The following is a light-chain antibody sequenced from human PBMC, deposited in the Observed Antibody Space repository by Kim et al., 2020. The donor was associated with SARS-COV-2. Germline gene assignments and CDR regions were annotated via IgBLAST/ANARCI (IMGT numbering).Light chain of an antibody. CDR3: QKYNRAKT. V-gene: IGKV1-27*01. Sequence: DIQMTQSPSSLSASVGDRVTITCRASQGISNYLAWYQQKPGKVPKLLIYAASTLQSGVPSRFSGSGSGTDFTLTISSLQPEDVATYYCQKYNRAKTFGQGTKVDIK. CDR2: AAS. CDR1: QGISNY. J-gene: IGKJ1*01.